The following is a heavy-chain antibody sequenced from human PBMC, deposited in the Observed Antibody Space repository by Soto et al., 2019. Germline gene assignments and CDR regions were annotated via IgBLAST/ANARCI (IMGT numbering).Heavy chain of an antibody. CDR3: ARGTADIAARPGKTGNWFDP. D-gene: IGHD6-6*01. V-gene: IGHV1-18*04. J-gene: IGHJ5*02. CDR1: GYTFTSYG. CDR2: ISTYNGNT. Sequence: QVQLVQSGAEVKKPGASVKVSCKASGYTFTSYGISWVRQAPGQGLEWMGWISTYNGNTDYPQKLQGRVTMTTDTSTSTAYMELRSLRSDDTAVYYCARGTADIAARPGKTGNWFDPWGQGTLVTVSS.